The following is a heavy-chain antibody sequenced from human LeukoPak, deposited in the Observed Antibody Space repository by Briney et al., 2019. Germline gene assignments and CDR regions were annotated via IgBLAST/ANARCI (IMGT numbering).Heavy chain of an antibody. Sequence: ASVKVSCKASGYTFTSYGISWVRQAPGQGLEWLGWISTYNGNTHYAQKLQGRVTMTTDTSTTTAYMELRSLRSDDTAVYYCARVSVAAGTSNNWFDPWGQGTLVTVSS. D-gene: IGHD6-13*01. CDR3: ARVSVAAGTSNNWFDP. CDR2: ISTYNGNT. V-gene: IGHV1-18*01. J-gene: IGHJ5*02. CDR1: GYTFTSYG.